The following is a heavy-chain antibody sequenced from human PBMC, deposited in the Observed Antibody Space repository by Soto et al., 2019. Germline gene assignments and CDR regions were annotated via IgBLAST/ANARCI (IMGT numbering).Heavy chain of an antibody. Sequence: SGPTLVNPTQTLTLTCTFSGFALTSIGEGVGWIRQPPGKALEWLALVYWDDDKRYNPSLRSRLTITKDTSKKQVVLTMTNMDPVDTATYYCVQSRCGGDCLTFYSSHAYYGLDVWGQGTTVTVSS. J-gene: IGHJ6*02. CDR1: GFALTSIGEG. D-gene: IGHD2-21*02. CDR2: VYWDDDK. CDR3: VQSRCGGDCLTFYSSHAYYGLDV. V-gene: IGHV2-5*02.